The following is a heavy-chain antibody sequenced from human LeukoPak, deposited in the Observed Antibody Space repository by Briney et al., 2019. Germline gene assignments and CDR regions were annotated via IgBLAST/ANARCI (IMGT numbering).Heavy chain of an antibody. J-gene: IGHJ4*02. CDR2: ISYDGSNK. D-gene: IGHD2-15*01. V-gene: IGHV3-30-3*01. Sequence: PGRSLGLSCAASGFTFSSYAMHWVRQAPGKGLEWVAVISYDGSNKYYADSVKGRFTISRDNSKNTLYLQMNSLRAEDTAVYYCARDSVPGWAADYWGQGTLVTVSS. CDR1: GFTFSSYA. CDR3: ARDSVPGWAADY.